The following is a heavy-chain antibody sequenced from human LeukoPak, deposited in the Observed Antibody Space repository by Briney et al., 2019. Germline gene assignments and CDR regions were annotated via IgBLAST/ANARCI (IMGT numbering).Heavy chain of an antibody. Sequence: SETLSLTCAVYGGSFSGYYWSWIRQPPGKGLEWIGEINHSGSTNYNPSLKSRVAISVDTSKNQFSLKLSSVTAADTAVYYCARTTMVRGTYYMDVWGKGTTVTVSS. J-gene: IGHJ6*03. CDR3: ARTTMVRGTYYMDV. CDR1: GGSFSGYY. CDR2: INHSGST. V-gene: IGHV4-34*01. D-gene: IGHD3-10*01.